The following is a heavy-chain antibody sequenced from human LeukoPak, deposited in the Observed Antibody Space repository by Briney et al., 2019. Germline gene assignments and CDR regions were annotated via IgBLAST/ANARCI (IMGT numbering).Heavy chain of an antibody. D-gene: IGHD1-26*01. CDR1: GYTFTGYY. CDR3: AREDGAGVYYFDY. V-gene: IGHV1-2*04. Sequence: ASVTVSCKASGYTFTGYYMHWVRQAPGQGLEWMGWINPNSGGTNYAQKFQGWVTITRDTSISTAYMELSRLRSDDTAVYYCAREDGAGVYYFDYWGQGSLVTVSS. CDR2: INPNSGGT. J-gene: IGHJ4*02.